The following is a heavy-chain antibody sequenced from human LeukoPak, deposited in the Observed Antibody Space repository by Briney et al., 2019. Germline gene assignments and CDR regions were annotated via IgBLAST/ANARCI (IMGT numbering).Heavy chain of an antibody. J-gene: IGHJ4*02. V-gene: IGHV3-30-3*02. D-gene: IGHD6-19*01. CDR2: ISYDGSNK. CDR3: AKRGDRSGWSYYFDY. CDR1: GFTFSSYA. Sequence: GRSLRLSCAASGFTFSSYAMHWVRQAPGKGLEWVAVISYDGSNKYYADSVKGRFTISRDNSKNTLYLQMSSLTDEDTAVYFCAKRGDRSGWSYYFDYWGQGTLVTVSS.